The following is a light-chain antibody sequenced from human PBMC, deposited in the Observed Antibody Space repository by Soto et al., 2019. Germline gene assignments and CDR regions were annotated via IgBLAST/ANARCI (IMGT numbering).Light chain of an antibody. CDR2: DAS. Sequence: EIVLTQSPATLSLSPGERVTLSCRASQNVSTYLAWYQQKPGQAPRLLIYDASDRATGIPARFSGSGSGTDFPLTIRPTENEDSAVYYCQQRTNWLSVGPGTKVDIK. CDR3: QQRTNWLS. CDR1: QNVSTY. V-gene: IGKV3-11*01. J-gene: IGKJ3*01.